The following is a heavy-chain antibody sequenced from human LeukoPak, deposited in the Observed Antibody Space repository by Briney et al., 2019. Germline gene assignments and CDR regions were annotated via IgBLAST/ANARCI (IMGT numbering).Heavy chain of an antibody. CDR2: TSGGAVST. J-gene: IGHJ4*02. Sequence: GGSLRLSCAASGFTFSSYAMSWVRQAPGKGLEWVSATSGGAVSTYYADSVKGRFTISRDNSKNTLYLQMNSLRAEDTAIYYCATLTGNPDYWGQGTLVTVSS. CDR1: GFTFSSYA. D-gene: IGHD1-20*01. CDR3: ATLTGNPDY. V-gene: IGHV3-23*01.